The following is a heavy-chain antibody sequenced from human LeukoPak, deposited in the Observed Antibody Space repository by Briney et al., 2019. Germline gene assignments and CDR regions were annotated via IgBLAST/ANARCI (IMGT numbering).Heavy chain of an antibody. CDR1: GGSISSSSYY. J-gene: IGHJ6*02. CDR3: ARHINGGPYDSLDV. CDR2: IYYSGST. D-gene: IGHD3-3*01. V-gene: IGHV4-39*01. Sequence: SETLSLTCTVSGGSISSSSYYWGWIRQPPGRGLEWIGPIYYSGSTYYNPSLKSRVTISVDTSKNQFSLKLSSVTAADTAVYYCARHINGGPYDSLDVWGQGTTVTVSS.